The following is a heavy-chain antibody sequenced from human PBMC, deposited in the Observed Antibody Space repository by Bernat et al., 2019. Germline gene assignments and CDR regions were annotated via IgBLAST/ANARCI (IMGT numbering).Heavy chain of an antibody. CDR1: GGSISRKIHY. D-gene: IGHD6-6*01. CDR2: IYYSGST. Sequence: QLQLQESGPGLVKPSGTLSLTCTVSGGSISRKIHYWGWIRQPPGKGLEWIGNIYYSGSTYYNPSLKSRVTISVDTSKNQFSLKLSSVTAADTAVYYCAGGQYSNSLAWGQGALVTVSS. J-gene: IGHJ5*02. CDR3: AGGQYSNSLA. V-gene: IGHV4-39*01.